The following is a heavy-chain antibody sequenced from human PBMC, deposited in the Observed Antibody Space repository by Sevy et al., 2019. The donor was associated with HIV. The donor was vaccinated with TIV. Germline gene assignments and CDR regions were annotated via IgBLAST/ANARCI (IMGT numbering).Heavy chain of an antibody. CDR3: TRDSNWFDS. V-gene: IGHV3-7*01. J-gene: IGHJ5*01. CDR2: IKQDGSEI. CDR1: GFTFSNYW. Sequence: GGYLRLSCAASGFTFSNYWMSWVRQAPGKGLEWVANIKQDGSEIYYVDSVKGRFTVSRDNAKNSVFLKMNSLRGEDTAVYYCTRDSNWFDSWGQGTLVTVSS.